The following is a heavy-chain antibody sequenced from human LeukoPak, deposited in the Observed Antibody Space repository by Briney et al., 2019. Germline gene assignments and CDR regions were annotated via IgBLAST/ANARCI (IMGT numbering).Heavy chain of an antibody. CDR2: INIYNGNT. D-gene: IGHD6-6*01. V-gene: IGHV1-18*01. Sequence: ASVKVSCKASGYIFSNYAISWVRQAPGQGLEWMGWINIYNGNTNYAQRLQGRVTMTTDTSTSTAYMELMSLRSDDTAVYYCARETLTARPIGYWGQGTPVTVSS. CDR3: ARETLTARPIGY. J-gene: IGHJ4*02. CDR1: GYIFSNYA.